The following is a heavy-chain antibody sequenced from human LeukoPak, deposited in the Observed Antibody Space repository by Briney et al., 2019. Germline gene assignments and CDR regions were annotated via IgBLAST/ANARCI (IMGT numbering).Heavy chain of an antibody. CDR1: GGSFSSGGYS. V-gene: IGHV4-30-2*01. CDR3: ARGYGDYLIRQH. D-gene: IGHD4-17*01. Sequence: SETLSLTCAVSGGSFSSGGYSWSWIRQPPGMGLEWIGYIYHSGSTYYNPSLKSRVTISVDRSKNQFSLKLSSVTAADTSVYYCARGYGDYLIRQHWGQGTLVSVSS. J-gene: IGHJ1*01. CDR2: IYHSGST.